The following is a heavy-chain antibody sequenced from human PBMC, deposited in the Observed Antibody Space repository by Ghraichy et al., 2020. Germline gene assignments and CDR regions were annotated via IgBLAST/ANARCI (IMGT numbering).Heavy chain of an antibody. V-gene: IGHV3-23*01. CDR1: GLTFSSSA. CDR2: ISGSGGST. J-gene: IGHJ4*02. CDR3: AKGSGDY. Sequence: GGSLRLSCAASGLTFSSSAMSWVRQAPGKGLESVSGISGSGGSTYYAASVKGRFTISRDNSKNTLYLQMNSLRAEDTAVYYCAKGSGDYWGQGTLVTVSS. D-gene: IGHD3-10*01.